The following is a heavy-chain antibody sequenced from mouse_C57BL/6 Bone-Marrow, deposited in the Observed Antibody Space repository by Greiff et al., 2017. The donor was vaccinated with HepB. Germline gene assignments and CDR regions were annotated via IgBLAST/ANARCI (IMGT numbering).Heavy chain of an antibody. V-gene: IGHV1-55*01. CDR3: ARSKPPIGQRGGFDY. CDR2: IYPGSGST. J-gene: IGHJ2*01. CDR1: GYTFTSYW. Sequence: QVQLQQPGAELVKPGASVKMSCKASGYTFTSYWITWVKQRPGQGLEWIGDIYPGSGSTNYNEKFKSKATLTVDTSSSTAYMQLSSLTSEDSAVYYRARSKPPIGQRGGFDYWGQGTTLTVSS.